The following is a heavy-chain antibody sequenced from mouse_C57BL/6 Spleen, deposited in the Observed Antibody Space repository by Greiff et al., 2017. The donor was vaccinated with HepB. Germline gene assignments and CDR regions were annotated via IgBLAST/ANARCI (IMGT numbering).Heavy chain of an antibody. CDR1: GYSITSGYY. CDR3: AGTVVAPLDY. J-gene: IGHJ2*01. Sequence: EVQLQESGPGLVKPSQSLSLTCSVTGYSITSGYYWNWIRQFPGNKLEWMGYISYDGSNNYNPSLKNRISITRDTSKNQFFLKLNSVTTEDTATYYCAGTVVAPLDYWGQGTTLTVSS. V-gene: IGHV3-6*01. D-gene: IGHD1-1*01. CDR2: ISYDGSN.